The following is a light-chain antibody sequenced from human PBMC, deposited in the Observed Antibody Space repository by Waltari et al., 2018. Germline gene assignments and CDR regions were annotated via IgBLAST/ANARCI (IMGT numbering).Light chain of an antibody. CDR1: QSISNW. J-gene: IGKJ2*01. V-gene: IGKV1-5*03. CDR3: QQYNTYSS. CDR2: KAS. Sequence: DIQMTQSHSSLSASVGDRVTITCRASQSISNWLAWYQQKPGKAPILLIYKASILKSGVPSRFSGSGSGTQFTLTLSSLQPGDFATYYCQQYNTYSSFGQGTKLEIK.